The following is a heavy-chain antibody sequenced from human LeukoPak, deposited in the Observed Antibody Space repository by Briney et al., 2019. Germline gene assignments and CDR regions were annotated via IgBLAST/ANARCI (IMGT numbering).Heavy chain of an antibody. D-gene: IGHD3-22*01. CDR2: ISGSGGST. CDR3: AGDLEPSMIGVVISAFYC. CDR1: GFTFSSYA. J-gene: IGHJ4*02. Sequence: PGGSLRLSCAASGFTFSSYAMSWVRQAPGKGLEWVSGISGSGGSTYYADSVKGRFTISRDNSKNTLYLQMDSLRAEDTAIYYCAGDLEPSMIGVVISAFYCWGQGTM. V-gene: IGHV3-23*01.